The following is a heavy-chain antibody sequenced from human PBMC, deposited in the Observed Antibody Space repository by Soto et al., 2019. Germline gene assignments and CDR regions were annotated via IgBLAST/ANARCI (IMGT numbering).Heavy chain of an antibody. V-gene: IGHV3-48*01. CDR3: ARGLSGDPREYFQY. D-gene: IGHD4-17*01. CDR2: ISSSTSTI. Sequence: EVQLVESGGGLVQPGGSLRLSCAASGFTFNTYSMNWVRQAPGKGLEWVSYISSSTSTIYYADSVKGRFTISRDNAKNSLYLQMHSLRVEATAVYYCARGLSGDPREYFQYWGQGTLVTVSS. J-gene: IGHJ1*01. CDR1: GFTFNTYS.